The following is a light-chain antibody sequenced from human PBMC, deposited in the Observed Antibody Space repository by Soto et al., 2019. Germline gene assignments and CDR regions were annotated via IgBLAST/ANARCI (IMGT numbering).Light chain of an antibody. Sequence: EIVMTQSPDALAVSLGERATINCKSSQTVLYSSNNKNYLAWYQQKPGQPPKLLIYWASTRESGVPDRFSGSGSGTDFSLTISRLQPEDVAIYYCQQYFGAPLTFGGGTKVEIK. CDR3: QQYFGAPLT. CDR1: QTVLYSSNNKNY. CDR2: WAS. V-gene: IGKV4-1*01. J-gene: IGKJ4*01.